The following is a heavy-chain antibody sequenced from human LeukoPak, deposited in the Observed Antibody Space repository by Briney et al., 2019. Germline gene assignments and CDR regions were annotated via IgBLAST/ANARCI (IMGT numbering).Heavy chain of an antibody. D-gene: IGHD3-3*01. Sequence: GGSLRLSCAASGFTFSSYEMNWVRQAPGKGLEWVSYISSSGSTIYYADSVKGRFTISRDNAKNSLYLQMNSLRAEDTAVYYCASFDDYDFWSGYSYWGQPTLVTVSS. CDR1: GFTFSSYE. V-gene: IGHV3-48*03. J-gene: IGHJ4*02. CDR2: ISSSGSTI. CDR3: ASFDDYDFWSGYSY.